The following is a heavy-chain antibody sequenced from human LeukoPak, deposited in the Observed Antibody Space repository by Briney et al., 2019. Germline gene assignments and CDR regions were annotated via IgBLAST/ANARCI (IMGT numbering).Heavy chain of an antibody. CDR2: THYSGDT. Sequence: SETLSLTCTVSGGSINFYYWSWVRQPPRKGLEWVGDTHYSGDTNYNPSLKSRVSISVDTSKNQFSLKLTSMTTADTAVYYCASRTGRNYYGMDVWGQGTTVTVSS. CDR1: GGSINFYY. D-gene: IGHD7-27*01. V-gene: IGHV4-59*01. J-gene: IGHJ6*02. CDR3: ASRTGRNYYGMDV.